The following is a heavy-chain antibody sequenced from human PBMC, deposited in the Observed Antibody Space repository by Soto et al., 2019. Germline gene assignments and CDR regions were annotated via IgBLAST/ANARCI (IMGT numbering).Heavy chain of an antibody. CDR2: IYPGDSDT. D-gene: IGHD3-3*01. CDR3: ERLTTTSGYYMMDY. CDR1: GYTFTRYW. Sequence: GESLKISCKGSGYTFTRYWIGWVRQMPGKGLEWMGIIYPGDSDTRYSPSFQGQVTISADKSITTAYLQWSSLQASDTAMYYRERLTTTSGYYMMDYWGQGTLVTVSS. J-gene: IGHJ4*02. V-gene: IGHV5-51*01.